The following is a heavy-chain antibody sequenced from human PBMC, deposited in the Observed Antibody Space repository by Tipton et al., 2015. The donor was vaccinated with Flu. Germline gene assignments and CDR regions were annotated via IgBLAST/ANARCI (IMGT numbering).Heavy chain of an antibody. CDR1: GFTFSTYW. D-gene: IGHD4-17*01. J-gene: IGHJ6*02. CDR3: ARENYGDYVEDDYYYFGMDV. Sequence: SLRLSCGASGFTFSTYWMGWVRQAPGKGLEWVASVKRDGSEKNYVDSVKGRFVISRDNTKNSLYLQMKGLRVEDTAVYYCARENYGDYVEDDYYYFGMDVWGQGTTVTVSS. V-gene: IGHV3-7*01. CDR2: VKRDGSEK.